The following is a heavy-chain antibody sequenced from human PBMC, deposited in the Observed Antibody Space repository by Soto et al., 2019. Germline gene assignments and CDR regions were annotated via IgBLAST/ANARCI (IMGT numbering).Heavy chain of an antibody. D-gene: IGHD3-3*01. CDR3: ARGRTIFGVVILAEYFQH. V-gene: IGHV3-11*01. J-gene: IGHJ1*01. CDR2: ISSSGSTI. CDR1: GFTFSDYY. Sequence: GGSLRLSCAASGFTFSDYYMSWIRQAPGKGLEWVSYISSSGSTIYYADSVKGRFTISRDNAKNSLYLQMNSLRAEDTAVYYCARGRTIFGVVILAEYFQHWGQGTLVTVS.